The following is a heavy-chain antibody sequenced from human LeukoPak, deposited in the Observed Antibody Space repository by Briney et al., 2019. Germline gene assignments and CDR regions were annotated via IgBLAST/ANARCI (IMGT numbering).Heavy chain of an antibody. V-gene: IGHV3-23*01. Sequence: PGGSLRLSCAASGFTFSSYAMSWVRQAPGKGLEWVSAISGSGGSTYYADSVKGRFTISRDNSKNTLYLQMNSLRAEDTAVYYCAKDKACSSTSCYSSYGNWGQGTLVTVSS. CDR3: AKDKACSSTSCYSSYGN. D-gene: IGHD2-2*02. CDR2: ISGSGGST. CDR1: GFTFSSYA. J-gene: IGHJ4*02.